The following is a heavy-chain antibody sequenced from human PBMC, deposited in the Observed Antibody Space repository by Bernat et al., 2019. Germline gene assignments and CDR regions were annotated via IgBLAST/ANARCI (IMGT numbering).Heavy chain of an antibody. CDR3: ARGLGVYGSGSWADY. D-gene: IGHD3-10*01. CDR2: ISSSSYI. J-gene: IGHJ4*02. Sequence: EVQLVESGGGLVKPGGSLRLSCAASGFTFSSYSMNWVRQAPGKGLEWVSSISSSSYIYYADSVKGRFTISRDNAKNSLYLQMNSLRAEDTAVYYCARGLGVYGSGSWADYWGQGTLVTVSS. V-gene: IGHV3-21*01. CDR1: GFTFSSYS.